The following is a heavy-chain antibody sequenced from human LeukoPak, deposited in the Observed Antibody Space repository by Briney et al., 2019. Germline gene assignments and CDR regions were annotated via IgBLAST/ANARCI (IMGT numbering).Heavy chain of an antibody. D-gene: IGHD2-2*01. V-gene: IGHV4-30-4*07. CDR1: GGSFSSGGYS. Sequence: PSKTPSLTCAVSGGSFSSGGYSWSWIRQPPGKGLEFIGYIYYSGNTYYNPSLKSRVTISVDTSKNQFSLKLSSVTAADTAVYYCARVFVVKSAFDIWGQGTMVTVSS. J-gene: IGHJ3*02. CDR2: IYYSGNT. CDR3: ARVFVVKSAFDI.